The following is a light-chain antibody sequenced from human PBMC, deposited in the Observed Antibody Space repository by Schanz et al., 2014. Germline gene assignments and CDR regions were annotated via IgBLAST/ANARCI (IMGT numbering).Light chain of an antibody. CDR1: QSVSSN. V-gene: IGKV3D-15*01. CDR3: QQFDSSLWT. Sequence: EIVMTQSPATLSVSPGERATLSCRASQSVSSNLAWYQQKPGQAPRLLIYGASTRAAGIPDRFSGSGSGTDFTLTVSRLEPEDFAVYYCQQFDSSLWTFGQGTKVEF. CDR2: GAS. J-gene: IGKJ1*01.